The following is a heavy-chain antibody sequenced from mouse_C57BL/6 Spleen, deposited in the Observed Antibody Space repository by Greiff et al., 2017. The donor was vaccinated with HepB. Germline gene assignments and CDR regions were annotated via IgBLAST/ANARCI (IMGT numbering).Heavy chain of an antibody. V-gene: IGHV5-17*01. CDR3: ARDDYDYDVWFAY. D-gene: IGHD2-4*01. Sequence: EVMLVESGGGLVKPGGSLKLSCAASGFTFSDYGMHWVRQAPEKGLEWVAYISSGSSTIYYADTVKGRFTISRDNAKNTLFLQMTSLRSEDTAMYYCARDDYDYDVWFAYWGQGTLVTVSA. J-gene: IGHJ3*01. CDR2: ISSGSSTI. CDR1: GFTFSDYG.